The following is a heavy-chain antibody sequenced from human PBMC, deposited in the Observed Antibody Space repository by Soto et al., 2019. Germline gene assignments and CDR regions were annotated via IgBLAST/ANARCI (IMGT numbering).Heavy chain of an antibody. J-gene: IGHJ5*02. Sequence: PGGSLRLSCAASGFTFSTYWMHWVRQAPGKGLVWVSRINNDGSDATYADSVKGRFTISRDNAKNTVYLQMNSLRAEDTAVYYCERDSPHICSGPWGQGPPVTAS. CDR1: GFTFSTYW. CDR3: ERDSPHICSGP. CDR2: INNDGSDA. V-gene: IGHV3-74*01. D-gene: IGHD3-10*02.